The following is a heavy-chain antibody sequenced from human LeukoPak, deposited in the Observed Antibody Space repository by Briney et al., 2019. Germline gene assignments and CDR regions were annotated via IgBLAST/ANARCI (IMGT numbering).Heavy chain of an antibody. CDR3: AKGAGEYSYAMFFDY. D-gene: IGHD5-18*01. CDR1: GFTFSSYG. CDR2: IWYDGSNK. J-gene: IGHJ4*02. V-gene: IGHV3-33*06. Sequence: GRSLRLSCAASGFTFSSYGMHWVRQAPGKGLEWVAVIWYDGSNKYYADSVKGRFTISRDNSKNTLYLQMNSLRAEDTAAYYCAKGAGEYSYAMFFDYWGQGTLVTVSS.